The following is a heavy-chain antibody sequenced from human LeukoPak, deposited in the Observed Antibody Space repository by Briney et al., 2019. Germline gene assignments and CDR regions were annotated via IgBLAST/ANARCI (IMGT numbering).Heavy chain of an antibody. CDR2: IIPILGIA. D-gene: IGHD2-2*02. V-gene: IGHV1-69*04. Sequence: AASVKVSCKASGGTFSSYTISWVRQAPGQGLEWMGRIIPILGIANYAQKFQGRVTITADKSTSTAYMELSSLRSEDTAVYYCARDPGYCSRTSCYTRLGYWGQGTLVTVSS. CDR3: ARDPGYCSRTSCYTRLGY. CDR1: GGTFSSYT. J-gene: IGHJ4*02.